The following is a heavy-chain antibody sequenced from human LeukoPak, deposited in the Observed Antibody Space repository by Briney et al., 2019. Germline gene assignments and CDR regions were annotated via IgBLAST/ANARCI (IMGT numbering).Heavy chain of an antibody. CDR1: GGSFSGYY. CDR2: INHSGST. Sequence: PSETLSLTCAVYGGSFSGYYWSWIRQPPGKGLEWIGEINHSGSTNYNPSLKSRVTISVDTSKNQFSLKLSSVTAADTAMYYCARHAAGVGVFDIWGQGTMVTVSS. D-gene: IGHD1-26*01. CDR3: ARHAAGVGVFDI. J-gene: IGHJ3*02. V-gene: IGHV4-34*01.